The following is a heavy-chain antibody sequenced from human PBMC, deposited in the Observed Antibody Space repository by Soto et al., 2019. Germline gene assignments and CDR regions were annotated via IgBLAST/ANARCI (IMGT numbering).Heavy chain of an antibody. D-gene: IGHD2-21*02. CDR1: GYSFTSYC. J-gene: IGHJ4*02. CDR2: ISAYHGNT. Sequence: ASVKVFSKASGYSFTSYCITWVRQAPGQGLEWMGWISAYHGNTNYAQNLQDRVTLTTDTSTYTAYMELRGMQSDDTAVIYCAGDCGSDLSVTGVVFDTWGQGALV. CDR3: AGDCGSDLSVTGVVFDT. V-gene: IGHV1-18*01.